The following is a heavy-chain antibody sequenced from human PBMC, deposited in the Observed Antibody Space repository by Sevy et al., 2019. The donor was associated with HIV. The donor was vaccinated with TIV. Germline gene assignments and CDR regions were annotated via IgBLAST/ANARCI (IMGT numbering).Heavy chain of an antibody. D-gene: IGHD4-17*01. Sequence: GGSLRLSCTTSGFTFSSYNMNWVRQAPGKGLEWVSYVNSISSAIYYADSVKGRFTISRDNAKNSLYLQMNSLRAEDTAVYYCARERGPRRDDYGDYVLHQVPDVWGRGTTVTVSS. V-gene: IGHV3-48*01. CDR2: VNSISSAI. CDR1: GFTFSSYN. CDR3: ARERGPRRDDYGDYVLHQVPDV. J-gene: IGHJ6*02.